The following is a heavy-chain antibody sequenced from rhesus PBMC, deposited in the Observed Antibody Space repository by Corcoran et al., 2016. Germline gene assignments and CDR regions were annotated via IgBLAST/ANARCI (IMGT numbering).Heavy chain of an antibody. D-gene: IGHD6-31*01. CDR1: GGSFSGYY. CDR2: ISGSSGST. CDR3: ARVHSSGWDFDY. V-gene: IGHV4-165*01. Sequence: QVQLQESGPGLVKPSETLSLPCAVSGGSFSGYYWGSIRQPPGSGLEWIGPISGSSGSTDYNPVLKMRVTISTDTSKNQFSLKLSSVTAADTAVYYCARVHSSGWDFDYWGQGVLVTVSS. J-gene: IGHJ4*01.